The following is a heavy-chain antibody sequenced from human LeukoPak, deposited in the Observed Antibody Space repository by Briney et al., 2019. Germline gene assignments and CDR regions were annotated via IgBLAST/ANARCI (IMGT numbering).Heavy chain of an antibody. CDR1: GGSISSSSYY. D-gene: IGHD7-27*01. CDR2: IYYSGST. CDR3: ARTKLGMGVDY. V-gene: IGHV4-39*07. J-gene: IGHJ4*02. Sequence: PSETLSLTCTASGGSISSSSYYWGWIRQPPGKGLEWIGSIYYSGSTYCNPSLKSRVTISVDTSKNQFSLKLSSVTAADTAVYYCARTKLGMGVDYWGQGTLVTVSS.